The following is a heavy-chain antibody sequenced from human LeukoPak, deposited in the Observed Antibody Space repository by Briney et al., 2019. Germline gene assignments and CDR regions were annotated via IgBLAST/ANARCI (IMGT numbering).Heavy chain of an antibody. J-gene: IGHJ4*02. CDR2: INGDGSST. CDR1: GFTFSNYC. Sequence: PGGSLRLSCAASGFTFSNYCMHWVRQAPGKGLVWVSRINGDGSSTTYADSVKGRFTISRDNAKNTLYLQMTSLRAEDPAVYYCARDQGDSSGWYGLDYWGQGTLVTVSS. CDR3: ARDQGDSSGWYGLDY. V-gene: IGHV3-74*01. D-gene: IGHD6-19*01.